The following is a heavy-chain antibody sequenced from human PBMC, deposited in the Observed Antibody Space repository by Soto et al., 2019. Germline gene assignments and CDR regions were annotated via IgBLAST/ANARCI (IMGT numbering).Heavy chain of an antibody. Sequence: EVQLVESGGGSVQPGGSLRLSCAASGFTFSTFSMNWVRQAPGRGLEWISYISGGGRPISYADSVKGRFTISRDNAKNSLYLQMDRLTDEGTAVYYCARDLGWAFDSWGQGTLVTVSS. J-gene: IGHJ4*02. CDR3: ARDLGWAFDS. D-gene: IGHD6-19*01. CDR2: ISGGGRPI. V-gene: IGHV3-48*02. CDR1: GFTFSTFS.